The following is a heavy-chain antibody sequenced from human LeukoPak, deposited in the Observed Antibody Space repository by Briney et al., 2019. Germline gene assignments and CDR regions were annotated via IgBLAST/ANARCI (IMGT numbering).Heavy chain of an antibody. CDR1: GFTFSNYY. CDR2: ISGTGNSK. Sequence: GGSLRLSCVTSGFTFSNYYMTWIRQAPGKGLEWVSYISGTGNSKYYADSVKGRFTISRDNAKNSLYLQMSSLRAEDTAMYYCARDYSGSKYFFDYWGQGSLVTVSS. CDR3: ARDYSGSKYFFDY. J-gene: IGHJ4*02. D-gene: IGHD1-26*01. V-gene: IGHV3-11*01.